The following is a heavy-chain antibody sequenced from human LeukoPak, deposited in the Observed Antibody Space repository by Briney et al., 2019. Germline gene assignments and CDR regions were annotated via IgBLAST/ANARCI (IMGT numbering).Heavy chain of an antibody. D-gene: IGHD3-10*01. CDR1: GFTFTTYG. J-gene: IGHJ4*02. CDR2: ITAGGGER. V-gene: IGHV3-21*01. CDR3: ARDYYGSGSYHYDY. Sequence: GGSLRLSCAASGFTFTTYGMSWVRQAPGKGLEWVSGITAGGGERYYADSVRGRFTISRDNAKNSLYLQMNSLRAEDTAVYYCARDYYGSGSYHYDYWGQGTLVTVSS.